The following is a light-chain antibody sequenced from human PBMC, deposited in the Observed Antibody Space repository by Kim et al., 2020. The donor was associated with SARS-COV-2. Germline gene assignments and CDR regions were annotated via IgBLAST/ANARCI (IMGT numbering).Light chain of an antibody. V-gene: IGKV3-11*01. CDR2: DTS. CDR3: QQRSNWPPTT. Sequence: SPGASALLPCRASQSLSTSLAWYQHRPGQAPRLLIYDTSTRATGIPARFSGSGSGTDFTLTISSLEPEDFAVYYCQQRSNWPPTTFGLGTKVDIK. CDR1: QSLSTS. J-gene: IGKJ1*01.